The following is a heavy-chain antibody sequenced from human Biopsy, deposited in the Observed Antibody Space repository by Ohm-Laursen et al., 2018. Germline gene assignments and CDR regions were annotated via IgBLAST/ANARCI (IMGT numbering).Heavy chain of an antibody. J-gene: IGHJ4*02. V-gene: IGHV3-73*01. CDR2: IKKKSNNDAT. CDR3: TRSAGYGYDY. CDR1: GFNLSAFA. Sequence: LSCAASGFNLSAFALHWVRQASGRGLEWVGRIKKKSNNDATAYAESMKGRFSIFRDDSKSTSFLQMNSLKIEDTAVYFCTRSAGYGYDYWGQGILVTVSS. D-gene: IGHD5-12*01.